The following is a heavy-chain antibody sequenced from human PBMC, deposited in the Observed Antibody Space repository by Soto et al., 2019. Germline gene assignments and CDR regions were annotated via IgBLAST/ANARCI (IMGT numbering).Heavy chain of an antibody. CDR1: GFTFSSYW. J-gene: IGHJ3*02. CDR2: IKQDGSEK. V-gene: IGHV3-7*01. D-gene: IGHD5-12*01. CDR3: ARDGSEWLRFDAFDI. Sequence: GGSLRLSCAASGFTFSSYWMSWVRQAPGKGLEWVTNIKQDGSEKYYVDSVKGRFTISRDNAKNSLYLQMNSLRAEDTAVYYCARDGSEWLRFDAFDIWGQGTMVTVSS.